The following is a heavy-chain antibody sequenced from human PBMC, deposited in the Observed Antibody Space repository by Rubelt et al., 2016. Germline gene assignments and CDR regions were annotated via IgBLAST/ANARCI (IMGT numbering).Heavy chain of an antibody. J-gene: IGHJ5*02. V-gene: IGHV4-4*02. CDR2: IYHSGST. CDR3: ARDGGRKGYCSSTSCSNWFDP. CDR1: GFTFSSYS. Sequence: VQLVESGGGLAQPGGSLRLSCAASGFTFSSYSMNWVRQAPGKGLEWIGEIYHSGSTNYNPSLKSRVTWSVDKSKNQFSLKLSFVTAADTAVYYCARDGGRKGYCSSTSCSNWFDPWGQGTLVTVSS. D-gene: IGHD2-2*01.